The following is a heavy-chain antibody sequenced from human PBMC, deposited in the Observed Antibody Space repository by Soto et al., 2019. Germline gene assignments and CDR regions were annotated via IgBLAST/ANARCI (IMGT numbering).Heavy chain of an antibody. CDR2: ISGGSRTI. D-gene: IGHD3-22*01. J-gene: IGHJ4*02. V-gene: IGHV3-48*01. CDR1: GFTFKSYS. Sequence: GGSLRLSCAASGFTFKSYSMNWVRLAPGKGLEWVSYISGGSRTISYADSVRGRFTISRDNARNSVNLQMNSLRAEDTALYYCAKDISYDSSGYYFDYWGQGTLVTVSS. CDR3: AKDISYDSSGYYFDY.